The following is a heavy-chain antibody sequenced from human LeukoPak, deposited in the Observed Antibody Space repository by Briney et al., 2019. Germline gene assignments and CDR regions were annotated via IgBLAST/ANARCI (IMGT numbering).Heavy chain of an antibody. CDR2: SYSGGST. CDR3: TRAGQWTYGFQDY. V-gene: IGHV3-66*01. D-gene: IGHD3-10*01. Sequence: SGGSLRLSCAASGFIVSTYYMSWVRQAPGKGLEWVSISYSGGSTYYADSVKGRFTISRDNSKDTLYFQMNSLRAEDTAVYYCTRAGQWTYGFQDYWGQGALVTVSS. J-gene: IGHJ4*02. CDR1: GFIVSTYY.